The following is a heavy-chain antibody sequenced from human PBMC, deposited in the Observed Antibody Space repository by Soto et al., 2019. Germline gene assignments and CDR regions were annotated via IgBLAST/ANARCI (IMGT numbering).Heavy chain of an antibody. D-gene: IGHD3-9*01. CDR2: IYPGDSDT. V-gene: IGHV5-51*01. J-gene: IGHJ6*02. Sequence: GESLKISCKGSGYSFTSYWIGWVRQMPGKGLEWMGIIYPGDSDTRYSPSFQGQVTISADKSISTAYLQWSSLKASDTAMYYCARQGDILTCRHHYYYYYGMDVWGQGTTVTVSS. CDR1: GYSFTSYW. CDR3: ARQGDILTCRHHYYYYYGMDV.